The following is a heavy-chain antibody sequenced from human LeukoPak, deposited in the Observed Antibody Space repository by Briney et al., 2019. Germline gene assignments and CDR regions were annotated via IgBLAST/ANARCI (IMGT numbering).Heavy chain of an antibody. V-gene: IGHV3-7*01. CDR2: LKVEGSEK. CDR3: ARLPGHDSVFDH. J-gene: IGHJ4*02. CDR1: RVTPSDYM. D-gene: IGHD2-15*01. Sequence: VGSLRLSPAPPRVTPSDYMMSSGRDGPREGLGWGANLKVEGSEKHYEESVKGGLTISRENAKNLLYLQMNGLRAEDTAVNYCARLPGHDSVFDHWGEGALVTVSS.